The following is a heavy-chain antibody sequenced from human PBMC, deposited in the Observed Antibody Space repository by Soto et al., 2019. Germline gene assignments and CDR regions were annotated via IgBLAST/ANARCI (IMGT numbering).Heavy chain of an antibody. D-gene: IGHD3-16*01. CDR2: ISYDGKQT. J-gene: IGHJ2*01. V-gene: IGHV3-30*03. CDR3: ARDGWGSNWYFDL. CDR1: GVTFKDYG. Sequence: GGSLRLSCGAPGVTFKDYGMHWVRQAPGKGLEWVAVISYDGKQTYYADSVKGRFTISKDKSKRTLFLQMDSLRVDDTAVYYCARDGWGSNWYFDLWGRGTLVTVSS.